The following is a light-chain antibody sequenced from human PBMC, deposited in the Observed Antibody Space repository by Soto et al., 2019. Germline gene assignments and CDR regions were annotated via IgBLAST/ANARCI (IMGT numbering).Light chain of an antibody. CDR3: QQYGSSPRT. V-gene: IGKV3-20*01. J-gene: IGKJ1*01. Sequence: EIVLTQSPATLSLSPGERANLSCRASQSVSSYLAWYQQKPGQAPRLLIYDASNRATGIPDRFSGSGSGTDFTLTISRLEPEDFAVYYCQQYGSSPRTFGQGTKVDIK. CDR2: DAS. CDR1: QSVSSY.